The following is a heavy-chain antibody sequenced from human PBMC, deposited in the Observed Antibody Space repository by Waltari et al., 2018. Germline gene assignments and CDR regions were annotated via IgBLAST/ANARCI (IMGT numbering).Heavy chain of an antibody. CDR1: GGTFSSYA. Sequence: QVQLVQSGAEGKKPGSSVKVSCKAAGGTFSSYANSWVRQAPGQGLEWMGGIIPILGIANYAQKFQGRVTITADKSTSTAYMELSSLRSEDTAVYYCARDHSSGWYYWGQGTLVTVSS. J-gene: IGHJ4*02. CDR2: IIPILGIA. D-gene: IGHD6-19*01. V-gene: IGHV1-69*10. CDR3: ARDHSSGWYY.